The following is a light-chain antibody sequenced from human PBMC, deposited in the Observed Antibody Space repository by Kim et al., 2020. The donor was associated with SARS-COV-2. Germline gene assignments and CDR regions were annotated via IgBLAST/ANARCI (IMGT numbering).Light chain of an antibody. CDR1: KLGDKY. J-gene: IGLJ2*01. CDR2: QDS. CDR3: QAWDSSTVV. Sequence: SYELTQPPSVSVSPGQTASITFSGDKLGDKYACWYQQKPGQSPVLVIYQDSKRPLGIPERFSGSNSGNTATLTISGTQAMDEADYYCQAWDSSTVVFGGGTQLTVL. V-gene: IGLV3-1*01.